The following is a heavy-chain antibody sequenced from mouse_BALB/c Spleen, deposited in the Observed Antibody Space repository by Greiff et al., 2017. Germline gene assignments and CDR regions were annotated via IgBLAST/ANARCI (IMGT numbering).Heavy chain of an antibody. CDR2: IYPSDSYT. CDR1: GYTFTSYW. Sequence: QVQLKQPGAELVRPGASVKLSCKASGYTFTSYWLNWVKQRPGQGLEWIGNIYPSDSYTNYNQKFKDKATLNVDKSSSTAYMQLSSPTSEDSAVYYCTRSRRYEDYAMDYWGQGTSVTVSS. D-gene: IGHD1-1*01. CDR3: TRSRRYEDYAMDY. V-gene: IGHV1-69*02. J-gene: IGHJ4*01.